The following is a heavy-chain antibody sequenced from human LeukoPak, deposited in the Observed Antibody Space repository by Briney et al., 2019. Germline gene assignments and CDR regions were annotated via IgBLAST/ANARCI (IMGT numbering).Heavy chain of an antibody. CDR1: GFTFSDYY. J-gene: IGHJ4*02. D-gene: IGHD2-2*01. CDR3: ARRYCNSTSCYCIDY. Sequence: GGSLRLSCAASGFTFSDYYMSWTRQAPGKGLEWVSYISGSSSYTNYADSVKGRFTISRDNAKKSLYLQMNSLRAEDTAVYYCARRYCNSTSCYCIDYWGQGILATVSS. V-gene: IGHV3-11*03. CDR2: ISGSSSYT.